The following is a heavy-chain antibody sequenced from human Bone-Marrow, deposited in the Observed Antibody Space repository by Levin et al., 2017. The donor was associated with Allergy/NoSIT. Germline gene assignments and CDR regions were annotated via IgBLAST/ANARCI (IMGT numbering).Heavy chain of an antibody. CDR3: ARVCVSAGYERTTVTRWFFDY. CDR2: IYHSGST. D-gene: IGHD4-17*01. V-gene: IGHV4-38-2*02. J-gene: IGHJ4*02. Sequence: KTSETLSLTCTVSGYSISSGYYWGWIRQPPGKGLEWIGSIYHSGSTYYNPSLKSRVTISVDTSKNQFSLKLSSVTAADTAVYYCARVCVSAGYERTTVTRWFFDYWGQGTLVTVSS. CDR1: GYSISSGYY.